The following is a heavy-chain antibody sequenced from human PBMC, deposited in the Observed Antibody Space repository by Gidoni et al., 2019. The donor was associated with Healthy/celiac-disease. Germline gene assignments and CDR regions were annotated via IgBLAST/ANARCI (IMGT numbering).Heavy chain of an antibody. CDR2: IIPIFGTA. CDR3: ARRDSSVHWFDP. D-gene: IGHD6-19*01. Sequence: QVQLVQSGAAVKKPGSSVTVSCKASGGTFSSYAISWVRQAPGQGLEWMGGIIPIFGTANYAQKFQGRVTITADESTSTAYMELSSLRSEDTAVYYCARRDSSVHWFDPWGQGTLVTVSS. V-gene: IGHV1-69*01. J-gene: IGHJ5*02. CDR1: GGTFSSYA.